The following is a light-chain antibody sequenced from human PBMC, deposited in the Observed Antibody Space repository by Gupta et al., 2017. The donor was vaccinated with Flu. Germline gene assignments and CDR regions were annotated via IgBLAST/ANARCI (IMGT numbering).Light chain of an antibody. CDR1: QSVSSY. V-gene: IGKV3-11*01. CDR3: HQRSTLIT. Sequence: EIVLTQSPATLSLSPGERATLSCRASQSVSSYLAWYQQKPGQAPRLIIYDASNRATGIPARFSGSGYGXDFTLTXSRRENEDFAVYYGHQRSTLITFGXGTKVEIK. J-gene: IGKJ4*01. CDR2: DAS.